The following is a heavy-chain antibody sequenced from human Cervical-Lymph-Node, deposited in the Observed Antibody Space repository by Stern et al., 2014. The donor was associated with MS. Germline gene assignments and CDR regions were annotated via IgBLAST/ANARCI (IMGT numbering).Heavy chain of an antibody. Sequence: VQLVESGPGLVKPSGTLSLTCAVSGGSISDTNWWGWVRQTPGMGLEWIGEIYHSGTTNFSPSLQSRVTLSVDKSNNQFSLEVKSVTAADTAIYYCARVNTGYNWFDYWGQGTLVTVSS. CDR1: GGSISDTNW. J-gene: IGHJ5*01. CDR2: IYHSGTT. D-gene: IGHD5-12*01. CDR3: ARVNTGYNWFDY. V-gene: IGHV4-4*02.